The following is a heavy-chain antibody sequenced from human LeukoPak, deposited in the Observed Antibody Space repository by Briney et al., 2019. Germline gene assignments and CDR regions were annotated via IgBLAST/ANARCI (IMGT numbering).Heavy chain of an antibody. D-gene: IGHD1-26*01. CDR3: AREHRIVGATAFDY. CDR1: GYTFTGYY. CDR2: INPNSGGT. V-gene: IGHV1-2*06. Sequence: ASVKVSCKASGYTFTGYYMHWVRQAPGQGLEWMGRINPNSGGTNYAQKIQGRVNMTRDTSISTAYMELSRLRSDDTAVYYCAREHRIVGATAFDYWGQGTLVTVSS. J-gene: IGHJ4*02.